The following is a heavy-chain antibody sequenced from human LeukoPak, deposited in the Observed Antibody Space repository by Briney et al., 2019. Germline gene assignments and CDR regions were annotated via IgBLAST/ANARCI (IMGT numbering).Heavy chain of an antibody. CDR2: IYTSGST. Sequence: SETLSLTCTVSGDSISSYYWSWIRQPAGKGLEWIGRIYTSGSTYYNPSLKSRVTISVDTSKNQFSLKLSSVTAADTAVYYCARDYCSGGSCFIYWGQGTLVTVSS. V-gene: IGHV4-4*07. D-gene: IGHD2-15*01. CDR3: ARDYCSGGSCFIY. J-gene: IGHJ4*02. CDR1: GDSISSYY.